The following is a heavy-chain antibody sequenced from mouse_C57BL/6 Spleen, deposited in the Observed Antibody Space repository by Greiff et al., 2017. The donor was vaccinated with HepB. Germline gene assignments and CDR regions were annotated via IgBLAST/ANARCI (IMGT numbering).Heavy chain of an antibody. V-gene: IGHV1-54*01. Sequence: QVQLQQSGAELVRPGTSVKVSCKASGYAFTNYLIEWVKQRPGQGLEWIGVINPGSGGTNYNEKFKGKATLTADKSSGTAYMQLSSLTSEDSAVYFCASQDWDYFDYWGQGTTLTVSS. CDR3: ASQDWDYFDY. CDR1: GYAFTNYL. CDR2: INPGSGGT. J-gene: IGHJ2*01. D-gene: IGHD4-1*01.